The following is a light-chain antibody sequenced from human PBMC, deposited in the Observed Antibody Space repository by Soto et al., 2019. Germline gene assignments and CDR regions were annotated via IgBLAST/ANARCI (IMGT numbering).Light chain of an antibody. Sequence: EIVLTQSPVTLSLSPGDRATLSCRPSQSVSSFLAWYQQKPGQPPRLLIYDVSNRAAGIPARFSGSGSGTDFHLTISSLEPEDFAVYYCQQRTDWPPVYTFGQGTKLEIK. CDR1: QSVSSF. CDR2: DVS. V-gene: IGKV3-11*01. CDR3: QQRTDWPPVYT. J-gene: IGKJ2*01.